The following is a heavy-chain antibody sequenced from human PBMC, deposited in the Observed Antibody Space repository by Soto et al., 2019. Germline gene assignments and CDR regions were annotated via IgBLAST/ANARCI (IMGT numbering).Heavy chain of an antibody. CDR2: IKQDGSEK. V-gene: IGHV3-7*03. J-gene: IGHJ6*02. CDR3: ARGQTSYYYYYGMDV. Sequence: GGSLRLSCAASGFTFSSYWMSWVRQAPGKGLEWVANIKQDGSEKYYVDSVKGRFTISRDNAKNPLYLQMNSLRAEDTAVYYCARGQTSYYYYYGMDVWGQGTTVTVSS. CDR1: GFTFSSYW.